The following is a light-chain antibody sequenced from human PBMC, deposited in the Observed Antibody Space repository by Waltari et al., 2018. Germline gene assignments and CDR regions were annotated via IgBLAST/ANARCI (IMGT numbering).Light chain of an antibody. Sequence: DIQITQSPPSLSASVGDRVTISCQASQDISTYLNWYQHKPAKSPKLLIHDASNLATGVPSRFSGRGSGTVFSFTISSLQPEDFATYYCQHYDFLPTFGPGTKVDV. CDR3: QHYDFLPT. CDR1: QDISTY. CDR2: DAS. V-gene: IGKV1-33*01. J-gene: IGKJ3*01.